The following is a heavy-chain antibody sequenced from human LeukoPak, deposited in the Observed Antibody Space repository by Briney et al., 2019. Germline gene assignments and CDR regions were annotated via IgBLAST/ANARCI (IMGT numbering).Heavy chain of an antibody. V-gene: IGHV4-39*01. CDR3: ARLARYCSGGSCIDY. CDR2: IYYSGST. CDR1: GGSISSSGYY. Sequence: SETLSLTCTVSGGSISSSGYYWGWIRQPPGKGLEWIGSIYYSGSTYYNPSLKSRVTISVDTSKNQFSLKLSSVTAADTAVYYCARLARYCSGGSCIDYWGQGTLVTVSS. D-gene: IGHD2-15*01. J-gene: IGHJ4*02.